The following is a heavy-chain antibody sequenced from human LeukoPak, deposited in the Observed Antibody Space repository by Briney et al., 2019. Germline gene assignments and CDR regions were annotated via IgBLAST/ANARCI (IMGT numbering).Heavy chain of an antibody. CDR2: ISGSGGNT. CDR1: GFTFSSYA. D-gene: IGHD2-21*01. J-gene: IGHJ4*02. V-gene: IGHV3-23*01. CDR3: AKENGAAVISHFDY. Sequence: GGSLRLSCAASGFTFSSYAMGWVRQAPGKGLEWVSGISGSGGNTFYADSVRGRFTISRDNSKNTLYLQMNSLRAEDTAVYYCAKENGAAVISHFDYWGQGTLVTVSS.